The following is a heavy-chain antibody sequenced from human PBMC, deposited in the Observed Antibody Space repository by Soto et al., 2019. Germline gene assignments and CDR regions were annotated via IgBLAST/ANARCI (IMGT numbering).Heavy chain of an antibody. Sequence: EVQLLESGGGLVQPGGSLRLSCAASGFNFTTYAMSWVRQPPGKGLEWVSGISSSGDIPYYADSVKGRFTISRDQSKKTVYLQMNSLRAEDTALYYCAKVNSIVGDGDHDYWGQGTLVSVSS. CDR1: GFNFTTYA. D-gene: IGHD4-17*01. CDR3: AKVNSIVGDGDHDY. CDR2: ISSSGDIP. V-gene: IGHV3-23*01. J-gene: IGHJ4*02.